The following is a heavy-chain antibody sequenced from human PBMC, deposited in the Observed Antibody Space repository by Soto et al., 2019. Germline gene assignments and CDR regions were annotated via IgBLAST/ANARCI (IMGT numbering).Heavy chain of an antibody. CDR2: ISYDGSNK. CDR1: GFTFSSYA. Sequence: PGGSLRLSCAASGFTFSSYAMHWVRQAPGKGLEWVAVISYDGSNKYYADSVKGRFTISRDNSKNTLYLQMNSLRAEDTAVYYCARDLGDGYNLLLHYYYYGMDVWGQGTTVTVSS. D-gene: IGHD5-12*01. J-gene: IGHJ6*02. V-gene: IGHV3-30-3*01. CDR3: ARDLGDGYNLLLHYYYYGMDV.